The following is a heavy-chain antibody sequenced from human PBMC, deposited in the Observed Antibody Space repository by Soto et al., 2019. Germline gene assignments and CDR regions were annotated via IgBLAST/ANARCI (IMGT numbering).Heavy chain of an antibody. Sequence: GASVKVSCKASGYTFTSYAMHWVRQAPGQRLEWMGWFNAGNGNTKYSQKFQGRVTITRDTSASTAYMELSSLRSEDTAAYYCARDLKDIVVVPAAMPYYYYYMDVWGKGTTVTVSS. D-gene: IGHD2-2*01. CDR2: FNAGNGNT. CDR1: GYTFTSYA. J-gene: IGHJ6*03. CDR3: ARDLKDIVVVPAAMPYYYYYMDV. V-gene: IGHV1-3*01.